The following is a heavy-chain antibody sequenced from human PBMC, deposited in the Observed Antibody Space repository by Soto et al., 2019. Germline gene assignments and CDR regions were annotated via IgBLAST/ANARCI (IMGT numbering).Heavy chain of an antibody. CDR3: AKDLYSNGGWFNWFDP. Sequence: GGSLRLSCAASGFTFSSYAMSWVRQAPGKGLEWVSAISGSGGSTYYPDSVKGRFTISRDNSKNTLYLQMNSLRAEDTAVYYCAKDLYSNGGWFNWFDPWGQGTLVTVSS. J-gene: IGHJ5*02. CDR2: ISGSGGST. D-gene: IGHD4-4*01. V-gene: IGHV3-23*01. CDR1: GFTFSSYA.